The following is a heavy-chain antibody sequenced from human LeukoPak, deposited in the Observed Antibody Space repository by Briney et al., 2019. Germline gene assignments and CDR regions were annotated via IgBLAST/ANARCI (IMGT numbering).Heavy chain of an antibody. CDR2: INHSGST. V-gene: IGHV4-34*01. CDR1: GGSISSYY. CDR3: AYRFDY. Sequence: SETLSLTCTVSGGSISSYYWSWIRQPPGKGLEWIGEINHSGSTNYNPSLKSRVTISVDTSKNQFSLKLSSVTAADTAVYYCAYRFDYWGQGTLVTVSS. J-gene: IGHJ4*02.